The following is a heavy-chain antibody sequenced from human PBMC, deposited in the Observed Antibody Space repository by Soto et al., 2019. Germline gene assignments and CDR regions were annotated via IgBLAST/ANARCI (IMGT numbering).Heavy chain of an antibody. J-gene: IGHJ4*02. Sequence: EVQLLESGGGLVQPGGSLRLSCEASGFTFSSYAMNWVRQAPGKGLEWVSVISGSGGSTYYADSVKGRFTISRDNSKNTLYLQMKSLGAEDTAVYYCAKRASGSYFDYWGQGTLVTVSS. D-gene: IGHD3-10*01. CDR2: ISGSGGST. CDR1: GFTFSSYA. V-gene: IGHV3-23*01. CDR3: AKRASGSYFDY.